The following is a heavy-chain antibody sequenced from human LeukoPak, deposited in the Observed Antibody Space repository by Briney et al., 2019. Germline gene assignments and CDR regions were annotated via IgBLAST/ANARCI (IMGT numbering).Heavy chain of an antibody. CDR1: GFTFDNYA. Sequence: PGGSLRLSCAASGFTFDNYAMHWVRQAPGKGLEWVSGISWNSGSIGYADSVKGRFTISRDNAKNSLYLQMNSLRAEDTALYYCAKDKGGVLLRNFDYWGQGTLVTVSS. D-gene: IGHD3-10*01. CDR2: ISWNSGSI. J-gene: IGHJ4*02. V-gene: IGHV3-9*01. CDR3: AKDKGGVLLRNFDY.